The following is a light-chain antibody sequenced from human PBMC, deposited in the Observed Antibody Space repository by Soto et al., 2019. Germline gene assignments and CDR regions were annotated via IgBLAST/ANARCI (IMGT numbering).Light chain of an antibody. CDR1: QSVSSS. CDR2: DAW. V-gene: IGKV3-11*01. Sequence: VLTQSPPTLSLSPGQRATLSCRASQSVSSSLAWYQQKPGQAPRLLIYDAWRRATGIPARFSGTGSGTDFTLTISSLEPEDSAVYYCQQRSNWPLTFGPGTKVEI. J-gene: IGKJ3*01. CDR3: QQRSNWPLT.